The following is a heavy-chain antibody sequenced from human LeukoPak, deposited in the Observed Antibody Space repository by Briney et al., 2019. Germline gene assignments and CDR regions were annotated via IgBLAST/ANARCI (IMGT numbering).Heavy chain of an antibody. CDR2: IKQDGSEK. CDR1: GFTFSSYW. V-gene: IGHV3-7*01. Sequence: GSLRLSCAASGFTFSSYWMTWVRQAPGKGLEWVANIKQDGSEKYYVDSLKGRFIISRDNAMNSLYLQMNSLRTEDTAVYCCASSRNCGGDCYPSFLYYWGQGTLVTVSS. CDR3: ASSRNCGGDCYPSFLYY. D-gene: IGHD2-21*01. J-gene: IGHJ4*02.